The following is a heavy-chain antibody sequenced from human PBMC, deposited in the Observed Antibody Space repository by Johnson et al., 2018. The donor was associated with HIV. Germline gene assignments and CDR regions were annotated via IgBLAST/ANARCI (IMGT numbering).Heavy chain of an antibody. CDR3: ARGLTGTRRDAFDI. V-gene: IGHV3-23*04. CDR1: QFTFSSYY. D-gene: IGHD1-7*01. J-gene: IGHJ3*02. CDR2: ISGSGGST. Sequence: VQLVESGGGLAKPAWSPRLSCAASQFTFSSYYMNCVRQAPGKGLEWVSAISGSGGSTYYADSVKGRFTISRDNSKNTLYLQMNSLRAEDTAVYYCARGLTGTRRDAFDIWGQGTMVTVSS.